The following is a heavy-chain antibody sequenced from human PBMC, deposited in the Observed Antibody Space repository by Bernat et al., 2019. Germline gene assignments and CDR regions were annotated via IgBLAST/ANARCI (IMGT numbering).Heavy chain of an antibody. V-gene: IGHV4-39*01. CDR3: ARLNTVATTFDY. Sequence: QLQLQESGPGLVKPSETLSLTCTVSGGSISSSSYYWGWIRQPPGKGPEGIGSIYYSGSTYYNPPLTSRLTISVDTSKIQFSLKLRSVTAADTAVYYCARLNTVATTFDYWGQGTLVTVSS. CDR1: GGSISSSSYY. J-gene: IGHJ4*02. D-gene: IGHD5-12*01. CDR2: IYYSGST.